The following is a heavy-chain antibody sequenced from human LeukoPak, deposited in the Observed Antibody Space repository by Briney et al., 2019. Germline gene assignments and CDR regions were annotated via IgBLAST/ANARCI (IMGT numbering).Heavy chain of an antibody. V-gene: IGHV3-30*18. Sequence: PGIPLRLSCAASIFTFSSYGTHWVPNATGRALECVAVISYDGSNKYYAESVKGRFTISRDNSKNTLYLQMNSLRAEDTAVYYCAKDHLYYDSSGYPYWGQGTLVTVSS. CDR3: AKDHLYYDSSGYPY. CDR1: IFTFSSYG. J-gene: IGHJ4*02. D-gene: IGHD3-22*01. CDR2: ISYDGSNK.